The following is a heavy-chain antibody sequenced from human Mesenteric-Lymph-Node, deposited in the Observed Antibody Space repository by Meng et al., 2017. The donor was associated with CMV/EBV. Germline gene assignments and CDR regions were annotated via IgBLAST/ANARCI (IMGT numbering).Heavy chain of an antibody. V-gene: IGHV3-30*02. J-gene: IGHJ6*02. CDR2: LRHDGSNK. D-gene: IGHD3-10*01. CDR1: GFMFSTYG. Sequence: GGSLRLSCLTSGFMFSTYGMHWVRQAPGKGLEWVACLRHDGSNKFYADSVKGRFSISRDNSRGTVYLQIDSLRADDTGVYYCAKDYYDSRNYYNTRYGLDVWGQGTTVTVS. CDR3: AKDYYDSRNYYNTRYGLDV.